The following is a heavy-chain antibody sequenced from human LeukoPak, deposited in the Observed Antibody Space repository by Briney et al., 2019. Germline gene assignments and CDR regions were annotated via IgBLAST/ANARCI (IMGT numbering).Heavy chain of an antibody. CDR3: ARAYDILTADGWFDP. V-gene: IGHV1-18*01. D-gene: IGHD3-9*01. CDR2: IGAYNGNT. J-gene: IGHJ5*02. CDR1: GYTFTSYG. Sequence: GASVTVSCTASGYTFTSYGISWVRQAPGQGLEWMGWIGAYNGNTNYAQKLQGRVTMTTDTSTSTAYMELRSLRSDDTAVYYCARAYDILTADGWFDPWGQGTLVTVSS.